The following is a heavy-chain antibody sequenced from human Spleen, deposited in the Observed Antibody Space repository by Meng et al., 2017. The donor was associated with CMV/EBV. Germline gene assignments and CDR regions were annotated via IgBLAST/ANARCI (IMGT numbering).Heavy chain of an antibody. CDR1: GFSFSIYS. J-gene: IGHJ4*02. D-gene: IGHD3-16*01. V-gene: IGHV3-21*01. CDR3: ARGPSRLHLGYYFDY. Sequence: GESLKISCAASGFSFSIYSMNWVRQAPGKGLEWVSSISSSGGDIYYADSLKGRFTISRDNAKNSLYLQLSSLRAEDTAVYYCARGPSRLHLGYYFDYWGQGALVTVSS. CDR2: ISSSGGDI.